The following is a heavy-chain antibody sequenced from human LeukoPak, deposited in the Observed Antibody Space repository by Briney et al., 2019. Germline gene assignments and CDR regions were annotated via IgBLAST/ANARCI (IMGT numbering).Heavy chain of an antibody. CDR2: ISAYNGNT. CDR1: GYTFTTYG. Sequence: GASVKVSCKAPGYTFTTYGISWVRQAPGQGPEWMGWISAYNGNTNYAQKLQGRVTMTTDTSTSTAYMELRRLRSDDTAVYYCARVIAAAGTQDWFDPWGQGTLVTVSS. J-gene: IGHJ5*02. CDR3: ARVIAAAGTQDWFDP. D-gene: IGHD6-13*01. V-gene: IGHV1-18*01.